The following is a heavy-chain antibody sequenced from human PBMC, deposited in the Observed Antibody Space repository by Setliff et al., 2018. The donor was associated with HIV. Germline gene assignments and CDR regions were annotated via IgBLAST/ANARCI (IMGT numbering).Heavy chain of an antibody. J-gene: IGHJ4*02. D-gene: IGHD6-19*01. V-gene: IGHV3-33*03. CDR2: MSSDGRNQ. CDR3: AKLPHSSAWYSPFYYFEY. Sequence: QTGGSLRLSCAASGFMLSNFGMHWVRQAPGKGLEWVATMSSDGRNQWYTDSVRGRFTISRDTSKNTLFLEMSSLSADDTAIYYCAKLPHSSAWYSPFYYFEYWGQGTLVTVSS. CDR1: GFMLSNFG.